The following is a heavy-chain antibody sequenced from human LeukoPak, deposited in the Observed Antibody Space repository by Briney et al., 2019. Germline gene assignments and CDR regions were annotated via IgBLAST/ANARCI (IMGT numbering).Heavy chain of an antibody. V-gene: IGHV4-38-2*02. J-gene: IGHJ4*02. CDR3: ARRTYTRPGYCSGGSCQYFDY. CDR2: IYHSGST. Sequence: SETLSLTCTVSGGSISSGYYWGWIRQPPGKGLEWIGSIYHSGSTYYNPSLKSRVTISVDTSKNQFSLKLSSVTAADTAVYYCARRTYTRPGYCSGGSCQYFDYWGQGTLVTVSS. D-gene: IGHD2-15*01. CDR1: GGSISSGYY.